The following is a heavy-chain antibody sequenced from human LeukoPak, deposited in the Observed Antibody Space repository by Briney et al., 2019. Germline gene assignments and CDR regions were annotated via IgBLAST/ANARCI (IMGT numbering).Heavy chain of an antibody. CDR2: HNHRGRT. CDR1: LGSLSGYY. J-gene: IGHJ4*02. CDR3: ASRRYYGSGEIGTTFDY. V-gene: IGHV4-34*01. D-gene: IGHD3-10*01. Sequence: SETLSVTFAVYLGSLSGYYWSWIRQPPWKGLEWIGGHNHRGRTNYNPSLKSRVTIYVHTSKNQFSLKLSSVTAADTAVYYCASRRYYGSGEIGTTFDYWGQGTLVTVSS.